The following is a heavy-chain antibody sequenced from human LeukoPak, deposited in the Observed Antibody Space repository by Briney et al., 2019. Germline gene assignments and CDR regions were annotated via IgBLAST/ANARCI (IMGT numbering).Heavy chain of an antibody. Sequence: GGSLRLSCAASGFTFSSYAMSWVRQAPGKGLEWVSAISTSGGTTDYADSVKGRFTISRDNSKNTLYLQMNSLRAEDTAVYYCARDGGSTSFSEDWGQGTLVTVSS. V-gene: IGHV3-23*01. CDR2: ISTSGGTT. CDR1: GFTFSSYA. J-gene: IGHJ4*02. D-gene: IGHD2-2*01. CDR3: ARDGGSTSFSED.